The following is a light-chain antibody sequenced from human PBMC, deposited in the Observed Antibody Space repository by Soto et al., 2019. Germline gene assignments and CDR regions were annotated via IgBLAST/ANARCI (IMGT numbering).Light chain of an antibody. CDR2: WAS. CDR3: QQYHSLPYT. CDR1: QSVLYSVNNENY. J-gene: IGKJ2*01. V-gene: IGKV4-1*01. Sequence: DIVMTQSPHSLAVSPGERATINCKSSQSVLYSVNNENYLAWFQQRAGQPPKLLVYWASNRASGVPDRISGSGSGTDFTLTISSLQAEDVAVYYCQQYHSLPYTFGQGTKLEIK.